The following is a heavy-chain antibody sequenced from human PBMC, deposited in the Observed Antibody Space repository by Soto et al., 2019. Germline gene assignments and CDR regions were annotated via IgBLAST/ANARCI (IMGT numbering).Heavy chain of an antibody. Sequence: GRSLRLPCAASCFTFSNPCINRVRQAPGKGLEWVGRINSKTDGGTTDYAAPVKGRFTISTDDSKNTLYLQKNSLKTEDTAVYYCTTDLYYDFWSGPSIYYYYYGMDVWGQGTTVTVSS. J-gene: IGHJ6*02. V-gene: IGHV3-15*07. CDR3: TTDLYYDFWSGPSIYYYYYGMDV. D-gene: IGHD3-3*01. CDR2: INSKTDGGTT. CDR1: CFTFSNPC.